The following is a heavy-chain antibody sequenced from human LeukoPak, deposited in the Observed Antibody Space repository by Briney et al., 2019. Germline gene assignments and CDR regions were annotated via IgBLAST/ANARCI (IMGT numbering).Heavy chain of an antibody. CDR1: GFTFDDYG. Sequence: GGSLRLSCAASGFTFDDYGMSWVRQAPGKGLEWVSGINWNGGSTGYADSVKGRFTISRDNAKNSLYLQMNSLRAEDTAVYYCARDFSYYYDSSGSFDYWGQGTLVTVSS. J-gene: IGHJ4*02. D-gene: IGHD3-22*01. CDR2: INWNGGST. V-gene: IGHV3-20*04. CDR3: ARDFSYYYDSSGSFDY.